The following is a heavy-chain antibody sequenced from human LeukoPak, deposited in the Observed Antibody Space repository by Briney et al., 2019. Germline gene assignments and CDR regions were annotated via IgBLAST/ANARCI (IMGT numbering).Heavy chain of an antibody. CDR1: GFTFSSYA. D-gene: IGHD5-12*01. CDR2: ISGSGGST. Sequence: GGSLRLSCAASGFTFSSYAMSWVRQAPGKGLEWVSAISGSGGSTYYADSVKGRFTISRDNSKNTLYLQMNSLRAEDTAVYYCHGGCDCYGFDIWGQGTMVTLSS. J-gene: IGHJ3*02. CDR3: HGGCDCYGFDI. V-gene: IGHV3-23*01.